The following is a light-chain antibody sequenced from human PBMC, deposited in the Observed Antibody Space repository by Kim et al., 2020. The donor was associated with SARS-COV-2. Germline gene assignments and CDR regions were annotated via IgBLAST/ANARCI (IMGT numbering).Light chain of an antibody. V-gene: IGLV3-21*04. J-gene: IGLJ3*02. CDR1: NSVKKS. CDR2: YDI. Sequence: PARIACRANNSVKKSVHCYRWKPVLAPVLVILYDIDRPSGIPERISGSTAGNTATLTISRVEVGDETAYYCQLLDTSSDKPGVVGGGTQLTVL. CDR3: QLLDTSSDKPGV.